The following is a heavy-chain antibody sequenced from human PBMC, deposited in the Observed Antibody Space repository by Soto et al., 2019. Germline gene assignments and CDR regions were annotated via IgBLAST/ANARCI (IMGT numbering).Heavy chain of an antibody. CDR2: LSSGGGTT. Sequence: PGGSLRLSCAASGFVFNNYAMSWVRQAPGKGLEWVATLSSGGGTTYYTDSVKGRFTISRDNSMNLLYLQMNSLRADDTAVYCCAKDGDWYDFSTGYYSRGNYFDYWGQGTLVTVSS. J-gene: IGHJ4*02. D-gene: IGHD3-3*01. V-gene: IGHV3-23*01. CDR3: AKDGDWYDFSTGYYSRGNYFDY. CDR1: GFVFNNYA.